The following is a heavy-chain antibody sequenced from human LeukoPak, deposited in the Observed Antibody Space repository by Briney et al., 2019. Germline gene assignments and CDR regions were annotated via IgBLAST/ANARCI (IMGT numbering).Heavy chain of an antibody. CDR1: GYTFTSYG. D-gene: IGHD2-2*01. J-gene: IGHJ5*02. CDR3: ARDRVVGYCSSTSCYGWFDP. Sequence: ASVKVSCKASGYTFTSYGISWVRQAPGQGLEWMGWISAYNGNTNYAQKLQGRVTMTTDTSTSTAYMELRSLRSDDTAVYYCARDRVVGYCSSTSCYGWFDPWGQGTLVTVSP. V-gene: IGHV1-18*01. CDR2: ISAYNGNT.